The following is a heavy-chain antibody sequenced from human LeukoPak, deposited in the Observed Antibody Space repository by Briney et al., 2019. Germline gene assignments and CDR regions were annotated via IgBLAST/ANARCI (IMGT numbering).Heavy chain of an antibody. V-gene: IGHV4-59*01. CDR3: ATPAPHYYGSGSYSS. Sequence: SETLSLTCTGSGGSISSYYWSWIRQPPGKGLEWIGYNYYSGSTNYNPSLKSRVTISVDTSKNQFSLKVSSVTAADTAVYYCATPAPHYYGSGSYSSWGQGTLVTVSS. CDR2: NYYSGST. J-gene: IGHJ5*02. CDR1: GGSISSYY. D-gene: IGHD3-10*01.